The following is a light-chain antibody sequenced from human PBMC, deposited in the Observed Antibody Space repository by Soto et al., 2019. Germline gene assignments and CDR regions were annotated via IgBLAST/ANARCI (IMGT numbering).Light chain of an antibody. CDR3: QQYNDWPLT. V-gene: IGKV3D-15*01. Sequence: EIVLTQSPATLSVSPGERVTLSCRASRSVSDNLAWYQQKPGQAPRLLIYGASIRATDIPARFSGSGSGTVFSLTISSLQSEDFAVYYCQQYNDWPLTFGGGTKVDIK. CDR1: RSVSDN. CDR2: GAS. J-gene: IGKJ4*01.